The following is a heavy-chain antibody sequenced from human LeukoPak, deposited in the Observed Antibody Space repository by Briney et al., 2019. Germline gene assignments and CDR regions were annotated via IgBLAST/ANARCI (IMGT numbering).Heavy chain of an antibody. CDR1: GVSISSYY. J-gene: IGHJ4*02. CDR3: ARDRMDTAMVFDY. CDR2: IYYSGST. D-gene: IGHD5-18*01. V-gene: IGHV4-59*01. Sequence: TPSETLSLTCTVSGVSISSYYWSWIRQPPGKGLEWIGYIYYSGSTNYNPSLKSRVTISVDTSKNQFSLKLSSVTAADTAVYYCARDRMDTAMVFDYWGQGTLVTVSS.